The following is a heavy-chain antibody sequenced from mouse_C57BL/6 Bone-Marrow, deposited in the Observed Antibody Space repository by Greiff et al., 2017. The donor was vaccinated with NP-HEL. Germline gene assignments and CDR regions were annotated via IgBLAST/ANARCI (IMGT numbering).Heavy chain of an antibody. CDR1: GYTFTTYP. CDR2: FHPYNDDT. J-gene: IGHJ1*03. Sequence: QVHVKQSGAELVKPGASVKMSCKASGYTFTTYPIEWMKQNHGKSLEWIGNFHPYNDDTKYNEKFKGKATLTVEKSSSTVYLELSRLTSDDSAVYYCARNYGSSYGYFDVWGTGTTVTVSS. CDR3: ARNYGSSYGYFDV. D-gene: IGHD1-1*01. V-gene: IGHV1-47*01.